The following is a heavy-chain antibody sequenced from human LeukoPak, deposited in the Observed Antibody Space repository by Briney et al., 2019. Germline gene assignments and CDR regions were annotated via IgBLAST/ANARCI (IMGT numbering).Heavy chain of an antibody. J-gene: IGHJ3*02. D-gene: IGHD3-22*01. Sequence: SETLSLTCTVSGGSISSYYWSWIRQPAGKGLEWIGRIYTSGSTNYNPSLKSRVTISVDTSKNQFSLKLSSVTATDTAVYYCAREVIYSSGYTPSNDAFDIWGQGTMVTVSS. CDR3: AREVIYSSGYTPSNDAFDI. V-gene: IGHV4-4*07. CDR1: GGSISSYY. CDR2: IYTSGST.